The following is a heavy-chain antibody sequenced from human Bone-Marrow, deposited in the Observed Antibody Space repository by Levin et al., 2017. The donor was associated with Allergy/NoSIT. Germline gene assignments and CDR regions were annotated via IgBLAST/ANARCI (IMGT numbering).Heavy chain of an antibody. D-gene: IGHD3-3*01. CDR3: ARAFPAYDFWSGVKDLGMDV. V-gene: IGHV3-53*01. CDR1: GFTVSSNY. J-gene: IGHJ6*02. Sequence: PGGSLRLSCAASGFTVSSNYMSWVRQAPGKGLEWVSVTYSGGSTYYADSVKGRFTISRDNSKNTLYLQMNSLRAEDTAVYYCARAFPAYDFWSGVKDLGMDVWGQGTTVTVSS. CDR2: TYSGGST.